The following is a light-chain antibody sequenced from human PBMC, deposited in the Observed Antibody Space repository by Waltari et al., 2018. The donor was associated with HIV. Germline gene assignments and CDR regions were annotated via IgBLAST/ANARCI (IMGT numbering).Light chain of an antibody. CDR1: SGHSSYA. J-gene: IGLJ3*02. CDR3: QTWGSGIEV. CDR2: VNSDGSH. Sequence: QLVLTQSPSASASLGASVKLTCTLSSGHSSYAIACHQQQPEKGPRYLMKVNSDGSHNKGDGIPDRFSGSSSGAERYLTISSLQSEDEADYYCQTWGSGIEVFGGGTKLTVL. V-gene: IGLV4-69*01.